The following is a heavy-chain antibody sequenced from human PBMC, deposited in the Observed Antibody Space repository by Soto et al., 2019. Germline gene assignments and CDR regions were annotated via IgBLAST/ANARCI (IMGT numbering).Heavy chain of an antibody. CDR1: GGSVSSGSYY. CDR2: IYYTGST. CDR3: ASRGDYVFDY. J-gene: IGHJ4*02. V-gene: IGHV4-61*01. Sequence: PSETLSLTCTVSGGSVSSGSYYWSWIRQPPGKGLDWIGYIYYTGSTNYNPSLKSRVTISLDTSKNQFSLKLSSVTAADTAFYYCASRGDYVFDYWGQGTLVTVSS. D-gene: IGHD4-17*01.